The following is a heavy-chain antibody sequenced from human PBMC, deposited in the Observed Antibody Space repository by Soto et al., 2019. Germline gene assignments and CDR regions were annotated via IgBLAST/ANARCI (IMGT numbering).Heavy chain of an antibody. CDR1: GGSISSYY. CDR2: IYYSGST. V-gene: IGHV4-30-4*08. D-gene: IGHD5-18*01. CDR3: ARGYSYDGNYFDI. Sequence: PSETLSLTCTVSGGSISSYYWSWIRQPPGKGLEWIGYIYYSGSTYYNPSLKSRVTISVDTSKNQFSLKLSSVTAADTAVYYCARGYSYDGNYFDIWGQGTMVTVSS. J-gene: IGHJ3*02.